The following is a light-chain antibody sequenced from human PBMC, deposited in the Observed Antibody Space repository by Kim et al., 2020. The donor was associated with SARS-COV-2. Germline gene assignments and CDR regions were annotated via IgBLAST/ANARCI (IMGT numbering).Light chain of an antibody. CDR3: QQRGNWPLS. CDR2: DAS. V-gene: IGKV3-11*01. Sequence: EIVLTQSPATLSLSPGERATLSCRASQGVSNYLAWYQQKPGQAPRLLIYDASNRATGIPARFSASGSGTDFTLTVSSLEPEDFAVYYCQQRGNWPLSFGQGTKLEI. CDR1: QGVSNY. J-gene: IGKJ2*01.